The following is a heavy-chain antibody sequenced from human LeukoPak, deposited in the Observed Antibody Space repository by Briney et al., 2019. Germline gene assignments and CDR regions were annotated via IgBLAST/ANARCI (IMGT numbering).Heavy chain of an antibody. J-gene: IGHJ6*04. CDR3: ARGYGDYRRYYYYGMDV. Sequence: GGSLRLSCAASGFTFSSYEMNWVRQAPGKGPEWVSYISSSGSTIYYADSVKGRFTISRDNAKNSLYLQMNSLRAEDTAVYYCARGYGDYRRYYYYGMDVWGKGTTVTVSS. CDR1: GFTFSSYE. V-gene: IGHV3-48*03. D-gene: IGHD4-17*01. CDR2: ISSSGSTI.